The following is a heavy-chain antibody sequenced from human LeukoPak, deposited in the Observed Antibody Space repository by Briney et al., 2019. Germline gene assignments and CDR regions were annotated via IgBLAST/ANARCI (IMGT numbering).Heavy chain of an antibody. J-gene: IGHJ6*04. CDR1: GGSISSYY. V-gene: IGHV4-59*01. Sequence: SETLSLTCTVSGGSISSYYWSWIRQPPGKGLEWIGYIYYSGSTNYNPSLKSRVTISVDTSKNQFSLKLSAVPAADTAVYYCARQSVVRGVDVWGKGTTVTISS. D-gene: IGHD3-10*01. CDR2: IYYSGST. CDR3: ARQSVVRGVDV.